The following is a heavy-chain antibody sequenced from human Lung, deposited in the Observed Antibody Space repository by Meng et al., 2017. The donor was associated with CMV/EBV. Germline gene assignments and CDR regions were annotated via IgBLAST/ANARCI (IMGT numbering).Heavy chain of an antibody. D-gene: IGHD1-1*01. J-gene: IGHJ4*02. CDR2: IWFDGSSK. V-gene: IGHV3-30*02. CDR3: AKDGKSGGYFDH. Sequence: LQLVGSGGGVGQPGGSLRLSCGASGLSTYGMHWVRQVPGKGLEWVAFIWFDGSSKYYADSVKGRFSISRDNSKNTLYLQMNSLRPEDTGVYYCAKDGKSGGYFDHWGQGTLVTVSS. CDR1: GLSTYG.